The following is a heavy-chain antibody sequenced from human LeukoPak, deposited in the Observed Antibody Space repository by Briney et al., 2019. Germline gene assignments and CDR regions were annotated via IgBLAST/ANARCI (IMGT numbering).Heavy chain of an antibody. D-gene: IGHD1-26*01. CDR2: IYPGDSGP. Sequence: GESLKVSCKVSGYSFTSYRIGWVRQMPGKGLEWMGIIYPGDSGPTYSPSFQGQVTISVDKSINTAYLQCSSLQASDTAMYCCGMSGDRVPLQDDVFDGWGQGTMVTVST. V-gene: IGHV5-51*01. CDR3: GMSGDRVPLQDDVFDG. CDR1: GYSFTSYR. J-gene: IGHJ3*01.